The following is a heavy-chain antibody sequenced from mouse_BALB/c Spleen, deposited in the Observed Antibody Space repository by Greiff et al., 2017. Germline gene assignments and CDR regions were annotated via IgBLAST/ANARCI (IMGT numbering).Heavy chain of an antibody. D-gene: IGHD1-1*01. CDR1: GFAFSSYD. CDR3: TRDRGYGSSSFAY. V-gene: IGHV5-12-1*01. CDR2: ISSGGGST. Sequence: EVMLVESGGGLVKPGGSLKLSCAASGFAFSSYDMSWVRQTPEKRLEWVAYISSGGGSTYYPDTVKGRFTISRDNAKNTLYLQMSSLKSEDTAMYYCTRDRGYGSSSFAYWGQGTLVTVSA. J-gene: IGHJ3*01.